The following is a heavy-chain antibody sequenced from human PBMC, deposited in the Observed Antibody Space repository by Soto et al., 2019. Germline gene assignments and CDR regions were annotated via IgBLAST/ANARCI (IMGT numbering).Heavy chain of an antibody. V-gene: IGHV4-61*01. Sequence: SETLSLTCSVSGGAVSSGSYYWSWIRQPPGKGLEWIGYIYYSGSTNYNPSLKSRVTISVDTSKNQFSLKLSSVTAADTAVYYCAREDRDGYNWYYFHYWGQGTLVTVSS. D-gene: IGHD5-12*01. CDR2: IYYSGST. CDR1: GGAVSSGSYY. CDR3: AREDRDGYNWYYFHY. J-gene: IGHJ4*02.